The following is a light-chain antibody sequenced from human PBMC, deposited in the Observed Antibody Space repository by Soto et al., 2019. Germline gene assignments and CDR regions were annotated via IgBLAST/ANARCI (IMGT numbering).Light chain of an antibody. CDR3: QQYNIGPLT. V-gene: IGKV3-15*01. CDR2: FAS. CDR1: QTVGNN. J-gene: IGKJ4*01. Sequence: DIVMTQSPATLSVSPGEKATLSCRAIQTVGNNLALYQQKPGQAPRLLIYFASTRATGIPARFSGSGSGTEFTLTISTLQSEDFAVYYCQQYNIGPLTFGGGTKVETK.